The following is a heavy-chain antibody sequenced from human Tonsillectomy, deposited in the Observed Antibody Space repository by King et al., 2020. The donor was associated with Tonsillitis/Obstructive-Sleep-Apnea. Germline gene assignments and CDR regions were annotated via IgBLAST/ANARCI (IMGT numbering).Heavy chain of an antibody. V-gene: IGHV3-30*18. CDR1: GFTFSNYG. J-gene: IGHJ4*02. D-gene: IGHD2-2*01. CDR3: AKDSGDVVVPAAIAGEFDN. Sequence: VQLVESGGGVVQPGRSLRLSCAVSGFTFSNYGMHWVRQAPGKGLEWVSVISYDGSNKFYADSVKGRFTISRDNSKNTLYLQMRSLRAEDTAGYYCAKDSGDVVVPAAIAGEFDNWGQGSLVTVSS. CDR2: ISYDGSNK.